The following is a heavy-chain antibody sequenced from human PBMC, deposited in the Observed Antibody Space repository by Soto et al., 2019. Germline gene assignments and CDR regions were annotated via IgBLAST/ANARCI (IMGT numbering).Heavy chain of an antibody. Sequence: GGSLRLSCAASGFTFDDYTMHWVRQAPGKGLEWVSLISWDGGSTYYADSVKGRFTISRDNSKNSLYLQMNSLRTEDTALYYCAKDTTVEPYDFWSGYFDYWGQGTLVTVSS. V-gene: IGHV3-43*01. J-gene: IGHJ4*02. D-gene: IGHD3-3*01. CDR3: AKDTTVEPYDFWSGYFDY. CDR1: GFTFDDYT. CDR2: ISWDGGST.